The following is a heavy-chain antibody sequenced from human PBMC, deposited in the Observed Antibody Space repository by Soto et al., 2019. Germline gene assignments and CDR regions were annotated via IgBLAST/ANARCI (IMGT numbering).Heavy chain of an antibody. V-gene: IGHV4-34*01. CDR2: INHSGST. D-gene: IGHD4-4*01. J-gene: IGHJ6*02. Sequence: QVQLQQWGAGLLKPSETLSLTCAVYGGSFSGYYWSWIRQPPGKGLEWIGEINHSGSTNYNPSLKSPVTISVDTSKNQFSLKLSSVTAADTAVYYCARGYRPTPYYYYGMDVWGQGTTVTVSS. CDR1: GGSFSGYY. CDR3: ARGYRPTPYYYYGMDV.